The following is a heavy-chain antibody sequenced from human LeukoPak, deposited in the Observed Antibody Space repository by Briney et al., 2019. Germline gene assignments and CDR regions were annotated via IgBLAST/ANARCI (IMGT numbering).Heavy chain of an antibody. Sequence: ASVKVSCKASGYTFTSYYMHWVRQAPGQGLEWMGIINPSGGSTSYAQKFQGRVTMTRDTSISTAYMELSRLRSDDTAMYYCARSSGWKYNIDYWGQGTLVTVSS. D-gene: IGHD6-19*01. J-gene: IGHJ4*02. CDR1: GYTFTSYY. CDR3: ARSSGWKYNIDY. V-gene: IGHV1-46*01. CDR2: INPSGGST.